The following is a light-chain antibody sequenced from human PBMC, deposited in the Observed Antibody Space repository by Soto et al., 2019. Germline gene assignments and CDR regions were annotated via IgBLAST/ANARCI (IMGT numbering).Light chain of an antibody. Sequence: EIVMTQSPATLSVSPGERATLSCRASQSVSSNLAWYQQKPGQAPRLLIYGASTRATGIPAMFSGSGSGTEFTLTISSLQSEDFAVYYWQQYNNWPPVTFGPGTKVDIK. CDR3: QQYNNWPPVT. CDR2: GAS. CDR1: QSVSSN. V-gene: IGKV3-15*01. J-gene: IGKJ3*01.